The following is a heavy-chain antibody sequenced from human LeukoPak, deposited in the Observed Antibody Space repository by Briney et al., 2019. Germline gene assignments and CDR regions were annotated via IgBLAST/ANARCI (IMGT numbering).Heavy chain of an antibody. CDR2: ISSSSSYI. CDR3: ARDRSGDPDFDY. J-gene: IGHJ4*02. Sequence: GGSLRLSCAASGFTFSSYSMNWVRQAPGKGLEWVSSISSSSSYIYYADSVKGRFTISRDNAKNSLYLQMNSLRAEDTAVYYCARDRSGDPDFDYWGQGTLVTVSS. V-gene: IGHV3-21*01. D-gene: IGHD4-17*01. CDR1: GFTFSSYS.